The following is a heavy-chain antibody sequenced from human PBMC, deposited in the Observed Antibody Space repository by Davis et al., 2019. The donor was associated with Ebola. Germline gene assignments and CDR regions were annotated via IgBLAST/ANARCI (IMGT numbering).Heavy chain of an antibody. D-gene: IGHD1-20*01. J-gene: IGHJ5*02. Sequence: HTGGSLRLSCAASGFTFSSCWVHWVRQAPGKGLVWVSRIDSDVSNTNYADSVRGRFTISRDNAKNTVYLQMNSLRAEDTAVYYCARGLTGTRNALDLWGQGTLVTVSS. V-gene: IGHV3-74*01. CDR1: GFTFSSCW. CDR3: ARGLTGTRNALDL. CDR2: IDSDVSNT.